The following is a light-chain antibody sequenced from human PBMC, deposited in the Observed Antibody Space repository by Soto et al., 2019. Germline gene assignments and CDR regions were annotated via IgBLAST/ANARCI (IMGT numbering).Light chain of an antibody. CDR1: QSVSSN. CDR2: GAS. V-gene: IGKV3-11*01. CDR3: QHRSNWPPIT. Sequence: DIVLTQSPGTLSLSPGERATLSCRASQSVSSNNLAWLRQKPGQAPRLLIYGASNRATGIPARFSGSGSGTDFTLTISSLEPEDFAVYYCQHRSNWPPITFGQGTRLEIK. J-gene: IGKJ5*01.